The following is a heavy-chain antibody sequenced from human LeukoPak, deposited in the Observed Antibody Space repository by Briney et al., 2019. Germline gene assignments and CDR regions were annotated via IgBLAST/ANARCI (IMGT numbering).Heavy chain of an antibody. CDR2: VSDDGPKT. CDR1: RFTFSNCA. Sequence: GGSLRLSRAPSRFTFSNCAMSGVRQPPGKGREWVSDVSDDGPKTWYADSVKGRFTISRDNAKTTVSLQMTNLRADDTARYYCVKEERGYSYGDYWGQRTLVTVSS. J-gene: IGHJ4*02. CDR3: VKEERGYSYGDY. D-gene: IGHD5-18*01. V-gene: IGHV3-23*01.